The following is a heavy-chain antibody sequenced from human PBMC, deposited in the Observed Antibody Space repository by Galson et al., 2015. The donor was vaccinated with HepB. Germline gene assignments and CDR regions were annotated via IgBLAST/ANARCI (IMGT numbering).Heavy chain of an antibody. D-gene: IGHD3-10*01. CDR1: GFTFSSYW. J-gene: IGHJ4*02. Sequence: SLRLSCAASGFTFSSYWMSWVRQAPGKGLEWVANIKQDGSEKYYVDSVKGRFTISRDNAKNSLYLQMSSLRAEDTAVYYCARGGYWFGESLGLSDYWGQGTLVTVSS. CDR3: ARGGYWFGESLGLSDY. CDR2: IKQDGSEK. V-gene: IGHV3-7*03.